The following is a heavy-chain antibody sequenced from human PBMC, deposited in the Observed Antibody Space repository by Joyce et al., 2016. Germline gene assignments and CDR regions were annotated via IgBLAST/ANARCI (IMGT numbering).Heavy chain of an antibody. J-gene: IGHJ4*02. V-gene: IGHV4-30-4*01. CDR3: AREGADYDNSGLVDY. D-gene: IGHD3-22*01. Sequence: QVQLQESGPGLVKPSQTLSLTCTVSGGSISSGDYYWNWIRQPPGKGLEWIGSSYYSGSTYYKPSLKSRVTISVDTSKNQFSLKLSSVTAADTAVYYCAREGADYDNSGLVDYWGQGTLVTVSS. CDR2: SYYSGST. CDR1: GGSISSGDYY.